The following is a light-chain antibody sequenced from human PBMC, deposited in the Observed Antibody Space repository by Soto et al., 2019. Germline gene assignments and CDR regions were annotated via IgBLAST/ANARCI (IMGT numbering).Light chain of an antibody. Sequence: EIVLTQSPGTLSLSPGERATLSCRASQSVSNNYLAWYQQKPGQAPRLLIYGASNRATGIPDRFSGSGSGTDFTLTISRLEPEDFAVYYCQQRSNWLTFGGGTKVDNK. CDR3: QQRSNWLT. CDR2: GAS. V-gene: IGKV3D-20*02. CDR1: QSVSNNY. J-gene: IGKJ4*01.